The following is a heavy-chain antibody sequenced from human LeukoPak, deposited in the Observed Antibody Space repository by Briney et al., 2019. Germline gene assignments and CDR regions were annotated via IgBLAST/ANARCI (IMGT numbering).Heavy chain of an antibody. J-gene: IGHJ4*02. CDR1: GFSFSSYW. CDR3: ARERDSSGFETY. D-gene: IGHD6-19*01. V-gene: IGHV3-7*03. Sequence: GGSLRVSCEASGFSFSSYWMNWARQAPGKGLEWVASINHNGNVNYYVDSVKGRFTISRDNSKNTLYLQMNSLRAEDTAVYYCARERDSSGFETYWGQGTLVTVSS. CDR2: INHNGNVN.